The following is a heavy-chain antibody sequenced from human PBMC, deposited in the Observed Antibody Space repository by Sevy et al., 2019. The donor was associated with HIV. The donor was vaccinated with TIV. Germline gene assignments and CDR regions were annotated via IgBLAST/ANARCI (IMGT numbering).Heavy chain of an antibody. J-gene: IGHJ4*02. V-gene: IGHV3-23*01. CDR2: ISGSGGSK. CDR1: GFTFSSYA. CDR3: AKDQSPNYYDSSGFFDY. Sequence: GGALRLSCAASGFTFSSYAMSWVRQAPGKGLEWVSAISGSGGSKYYADSVKGRFTISRDNSKNTLYLQMNSLRAEDTAVYYCAKDQSPNYYDSSGFFDYWGQGPLVTVSS. D-gene: IGHD3-22*01.